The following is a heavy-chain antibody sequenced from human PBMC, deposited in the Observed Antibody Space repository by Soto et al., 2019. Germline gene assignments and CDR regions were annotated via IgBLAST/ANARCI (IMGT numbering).Heavy chain of an antibody. CDR2: ISGYNGNT. Sequence: ASVKVSCKASSFIFTSYGINWVRQAPGQGLEWMGWISGYNGNTKYGQKFQDRVTLTADTSTATAFMEVRSLRGDDSAVYYCATSGGHHFGMDVWGQGTTVTVSS. CDR1: SFIFTSYG. CDR3: ATSGGHHFGMDV. J-gene: IGHJ6*02. D-gene: IGHD2-8*02. V-gene: IGHV1-18*01.